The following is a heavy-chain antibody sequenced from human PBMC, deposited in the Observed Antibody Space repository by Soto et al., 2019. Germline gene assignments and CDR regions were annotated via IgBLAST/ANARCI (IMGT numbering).Heavy chain of an antibody. V-gene: IGHV3-23*01. D-gene: IGHD3-16*01. CDR2: ITGRSAVP. CDR3: AKGGPFTGGFDP. Sequence: EGQLLQSGGDLVQPGGTLRLSCAGSGLTLRSYAMTWIRQTPEKGLEWVSTITGRSAVPSYADSVNGRFTVSRDNSKNTLYLQMNSLRPDDTAIYYCAKGGPFTGGFDPWGQGTLVTVSA. CDR1: GLTLRSYA. J-gene: IGHJ5*02.